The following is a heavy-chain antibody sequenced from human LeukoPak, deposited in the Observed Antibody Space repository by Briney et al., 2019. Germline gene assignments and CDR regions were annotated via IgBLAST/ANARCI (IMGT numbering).Heavy chain of an antibody. CDR2: IWYDGNNK. J-gene: IGHJ6*02. CDR3: ARDGDYGMDV. CDR1: GFTFSSYG. Sequence: GRSLRLSCAASGFTFSSYGMHWVRQAPGKGLEWVAVIWYDGNNKYAASVKGRFTISRDNSKNTLFLQMNSLRVEDTAVYYCARDGDYGMDVWGQGTTVTVSS. V-gene: IGHV3-33*08. D-gene: IGHD2-15*01.